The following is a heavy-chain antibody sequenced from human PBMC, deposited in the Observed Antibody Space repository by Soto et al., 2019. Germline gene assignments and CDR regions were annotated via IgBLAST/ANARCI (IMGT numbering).Heavy chain of an antibody. CDR1: GFTFSSYA. V-gene: IGHV3-23*01. CDR2: ISGSGGST. J-gene: IGHJ4*02. CDR3: AKHRGYASRGLDY. Sequence: EVQLLESGGGLVQPGGSLRLSCAASGFTFSSYAMSWVRQAPGKGLEWVSAISGSGGSTYYADSVKGRFTISRDNSKNTLCLQMNSLRAEDTAVYYCAKHRGYASRGLDYWGQGTLVTVSS. D-gene: IGHD2-2*01.